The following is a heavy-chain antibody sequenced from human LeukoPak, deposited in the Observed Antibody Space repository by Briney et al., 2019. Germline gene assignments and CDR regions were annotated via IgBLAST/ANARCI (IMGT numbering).Heavy chain of an antibody. Sequence: GGSLRLSCAASGFTFRDFAMSCVRQAPGKGLEWVSAIGGDAHSTYYADSLKGRFTISRDNSKNTLYLQMNSLRAADTATYFCLKDAPLPFDFWGQGALVIVSS. CDR3: LKDAPLPFDF. CDR2: IGGDAHST. V-gene: IGHV3-23*01. J-gene: IGHJ4*02. CDR1: GFTFRDFA.